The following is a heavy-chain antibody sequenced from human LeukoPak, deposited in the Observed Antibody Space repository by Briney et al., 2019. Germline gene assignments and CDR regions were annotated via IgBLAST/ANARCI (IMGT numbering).Heavy chain of an antibody. J-gene: IGHJ4*02. Sequence: GASVKVSCKASGGTFSSYAISWVRQAPGQGLEWMGGIIPIFGTANYAQKFQGRVTITADESTSTAYMELSSLRSEDTAVYYCASRGSDSSGYYPFDYWGQGTLVTVSS. CDR3: ASRGSDSSGYYPFDY. CDR2: IIPIFGTA. D-gene: IGHD3-22*01. CDR1: GGTFSSYA. V-gene: IGHV1-69*13.